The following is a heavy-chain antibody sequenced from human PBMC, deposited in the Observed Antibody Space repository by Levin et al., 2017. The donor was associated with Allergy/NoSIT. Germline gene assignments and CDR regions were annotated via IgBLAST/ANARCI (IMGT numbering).Heavy chain of an antibody. CDR3: ARNDYGDYVQNFDY. D-gene: IGHD4-17*01. CDR1: GYTFIDQY. CDR2: VNYNTGDK. Sequence: ASVKVSCKAAGYTFIDQYIHWVRQAPGQGLEGMGWVNYNTGDKHYAQQFQDRVTMTRDTSITAASIEVYSLRFDDTALYFCARNDYGDYVQNFDYWGQGTRVTVSS. J-gene: IGHJ4*02. V-gene: IGHV1-2*02.